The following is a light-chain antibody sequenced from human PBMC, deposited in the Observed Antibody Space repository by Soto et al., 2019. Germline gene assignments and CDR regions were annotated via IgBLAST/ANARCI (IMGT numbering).Light chain of an antibody. CDR1: SSDVGGYNY. V-gene: IGLV2-14*01. Sequence: QSVLTQPASVSGSPGQSIAIAFTGTSSDVGGYNYVSWHQQHPGKAPKVLISVVSNRPSGVSNRFSGSKSGNTASLTISGLQAEDEADYYCSSYRSGGTFVFGSGTKVTVL. J-gene: IGLJ1*01. CDR3: SSYRSGGTFV. CDR2: VVS.